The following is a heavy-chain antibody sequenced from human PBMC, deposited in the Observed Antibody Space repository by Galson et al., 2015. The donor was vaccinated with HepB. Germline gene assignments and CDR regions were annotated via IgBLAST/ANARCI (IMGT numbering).Heavy chain of an antibody. Sequence: SVKVSCKASGYTFTDYYMHWVRQAPGQGLEWMGWIIPKNGITNYAERFQGWVTMTADTSISTSYMELSRPKSDDTAVYYCARSYSSTLGSFDHWGQGTLVSVSS. J-gene: IGHJ4*02. V-gene: IGHV1-2*04. D-gene: IGHD6-13*01. CDR2: IIPKNGIT. CDR3: ARSYSSTLGSFDH. CDR1: GYTFTDYY.